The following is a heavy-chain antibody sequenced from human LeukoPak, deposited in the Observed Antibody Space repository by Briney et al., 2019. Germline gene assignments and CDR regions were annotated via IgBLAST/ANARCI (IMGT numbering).Heavy chain of an antibody. CDR1: GGSISSSPYY. Sequence: SETLSLTCTVSGGSISSSPYYWGWIRQPPGKGLEWIGSIYYSGTTHYNPSLESRVTISVDTSKNQFSLKLSSVTAADTAVYYCATAGVAAAGTDAFDIWGQGTMVTVSS. J-gene: IGHJ3*02. CDR2: IYYSGTT. D-gene: IGHD6-13*01. V-gene: IGHV4-39*07. CDR3: ATAGVAAAGTDAFDI.